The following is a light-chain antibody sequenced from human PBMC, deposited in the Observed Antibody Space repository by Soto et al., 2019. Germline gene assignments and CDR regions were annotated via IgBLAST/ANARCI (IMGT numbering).Light chain of an antibody. CDR1: QSVSSNF. V-gene: IGKV3-20*01. Sequence: EIVWTQSPGTLSLSPGERANLSCRASQSVSSNFLAWDQQKHGQAPRLLIYGASSTATGISDRFVGSGSGTDFTLRITRLEPEEFAVYYCQQYGSSPRTFGQGTNVEV. CDR2: GAS. J-gene: IGKJ1*01. CDR3: QQYGSSPRT.